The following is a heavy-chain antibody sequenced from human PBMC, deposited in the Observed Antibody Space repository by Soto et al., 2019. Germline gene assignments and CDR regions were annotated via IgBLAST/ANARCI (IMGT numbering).Heavy chain of an antibody. V-gene: IGHV3-48*02. CDR2: ISSSSSTI. CDR3: ARDLDIVVVVAATRGNWFDP. J-gene: IGHJ5*02. D-gene: IGHD2-15*01. CDR1: GFTFSSYS. Sequence: GGSLRLSCAASGFTFSSYSMNWVRQAPGKGLEWVSYISSSSSTIYYADSVKGRFTISRDNAKNSLYLQMNSLRDEDTAVYYCARDLDIVVVVAATRGNWFDPWGQGTLDTVSS.